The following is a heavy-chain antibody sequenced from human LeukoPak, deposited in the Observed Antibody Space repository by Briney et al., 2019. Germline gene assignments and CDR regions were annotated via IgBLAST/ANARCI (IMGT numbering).Heavy chain of an antibody. CDR1: GGTFRSFA. Sequence: ASVKVSCKASGGTFRSFAISWVRQAPGHGLEWMGRIIPIFGTTNYAQKFQGRTTITTDKSTTTAYMELSSLRSEDTAVYYCARAATVTGPPTSFDYWGQGTLVTVSS. CDR2: IIPIFGTT. V-gene: IGHV1-69*05. J-gene: IGHJ4*02. D-gene: IGHD4-11*01. CDR3: ARAATVTGPPTSFDY.